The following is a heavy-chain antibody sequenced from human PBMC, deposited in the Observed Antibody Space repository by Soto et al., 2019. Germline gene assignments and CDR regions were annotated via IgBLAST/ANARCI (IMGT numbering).Heavy chain of an antibody. V-gene: IGHV5-10-1*01. Sequence: ESVKISCKGSGYIFAGCWITWVRQKPGKGLEWMGRIDPSDSQTYYSPSFRGHVTISVTKSITTAFLQWSSLRASDTAMYYCARQIYDSDTGPNFQYYFDSWGQGTPVTVSS. CDR1: GYIFAGCW. CDR2: IDPSDSQT. J-gene: IGHJ4*02. CDR3: ARQIYDSDTGPNFQYYFDS. D-gene: IGHD3-22*01.